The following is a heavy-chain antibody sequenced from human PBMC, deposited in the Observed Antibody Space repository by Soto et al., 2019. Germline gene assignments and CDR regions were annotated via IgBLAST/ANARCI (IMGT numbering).Heavy chain of an antibody. Sequence: ASVKVSCKASGYTFISYAMHWVRQAPGQRLEWMGWINAANGNTKYSQKFQGRVAITADASTSTAYMELSSLRSEDTAVYYCASAWGPSYYYGMDVWGQGTTVTVSS. CDR1: GYTFISYA. J-gene: IGHJ6*02. CDR3: ASAWGPSYYYGMDV. D-gene: IGHD3-16*01. V-gene: IGHV1-3*01. CDR2: INAANGNT.